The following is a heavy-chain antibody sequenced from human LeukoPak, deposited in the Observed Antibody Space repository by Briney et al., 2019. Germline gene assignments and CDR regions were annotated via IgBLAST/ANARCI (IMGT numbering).Heavy chain of an antibody. J-gene: IGHJ4*02. D-gene: IGHD6-6*01. CDR1: GFTFSTYA. Sequence: GGXLRLSCEASGFTFSTYAMSWVRQAPGKGLEWVSAISAGGGATYYADTVKGRYTIYRDNSKNTLYREMNRLRDEDTAVYYCAKDVISSPFSFDHWGQGTLVTVS. CDR3: AKDVISSPFSFDH. CDR2: ISAGGGAT. V-gene: IGHV3-23*01.